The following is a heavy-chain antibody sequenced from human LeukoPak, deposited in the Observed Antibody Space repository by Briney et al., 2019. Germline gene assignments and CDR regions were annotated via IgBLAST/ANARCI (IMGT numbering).Heavy chain of an antibody. J-gene: IGHJ1*01. CDR1: GFTFSSYG. CDR2: IWYDGSNK. CDR3: ANLHDSQGFQH. V-gene: IGHV3-33*06. Sequence: GGSLRLSCAASGFTFSSYGMHWVRQAPGKGLEWVAVIWYDGSNKYYADSVKGRFTISRDNSKNTLYLQMNSLRAEDTAVYYCANLHDSQGFQHWGQGTLVTVSS. D-gene: IGHD2-21*02.